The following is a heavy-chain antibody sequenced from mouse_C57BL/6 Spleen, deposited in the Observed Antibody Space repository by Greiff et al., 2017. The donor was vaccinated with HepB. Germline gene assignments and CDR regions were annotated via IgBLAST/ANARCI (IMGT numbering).Heavy chain of an antibody. CDR2: ISSGSSTI. CDR3: ARVGGTVVPSLYYFDY. V-gene: IGHV5-17*01. Sequence: EVMLVESGGGLVKPGGSLKLSCAASGFTFSDYGMHWVRQAPEKGLEWVAYISSGSSTIYYADTVKGRFTISRDNAKNTLFLQMTSLRSEDTAMYYCARVGGTVVPSLYYFDYWGQGTTLTVSS. D-gene: IGHD1-1*01. CDR1: GFTFSDYG. J-gene: IGHJ2*01.